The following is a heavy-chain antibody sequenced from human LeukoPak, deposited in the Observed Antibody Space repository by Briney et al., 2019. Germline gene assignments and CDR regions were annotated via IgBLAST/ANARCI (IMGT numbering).Heavy chain of an antibody. V-gene: IGHV4-59*01. CDR2: IYYSGST. J-gene: IGHJ6*02. CDR1: GGSISSYY. Sequence: SETLSLTCTVSGGSISSYYWSWIRQPPGKGLEWIGYIYYSGSTNYNPSLKSRVTISVDTSKKQFSLKLSSVTAADTAVYYCARERYSSGGMDVWGQGTTVTVSS. CDR3: ARERYSSGGMDV. D-gene: IGHD6-19*01.